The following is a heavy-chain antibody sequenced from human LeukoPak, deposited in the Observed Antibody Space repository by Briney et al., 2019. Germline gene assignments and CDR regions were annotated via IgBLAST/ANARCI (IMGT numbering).Heavy chain of an antibody. V-gene: IGHV4-34*01. CDR3: ARGRNKGYGSGSYWPYFDY. J-gene: IGHJ4*02. D-gene: IGHD3-10*01. CDR2: INHSGST. CDR1: CGSFSGYY. Sequence: LETLSPTLAVYCGSFSGYYWSWVRQPPGEGVGWVWGINHSGSTNYNPSLKSRVTISVDTSKNQFSLKLSSVTAADTAVYYCARGRNKGYGSGSYWPYFDYWGQGTLVTVSS.